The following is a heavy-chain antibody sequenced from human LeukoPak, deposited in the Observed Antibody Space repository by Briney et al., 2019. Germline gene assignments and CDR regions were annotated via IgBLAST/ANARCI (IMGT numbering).Heavy chain of an antibody. CDR3: ARDLPPPRLLRYDSSGPLDY. J-gene: IGHJ4*02. V-gene: IGHV3-21*01. CDR2: ISTGSSYI. CDR1: GLTFNSYS. Sequence: GGSLRLSCAVSGLTFNSYSMNWVRQAPGKGLEWVASISTGSSYIFYADSVKGRFTISRDNAKNSLYLQMNSLRAEDTAVYYCARDLPPPRLLRYDSSGPLDYWGQGTLVTVSS. D-gene: IGHD3-22*01.